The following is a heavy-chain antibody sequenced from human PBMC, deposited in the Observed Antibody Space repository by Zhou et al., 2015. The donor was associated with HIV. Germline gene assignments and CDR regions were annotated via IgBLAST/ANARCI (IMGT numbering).Heavy chain of an antibody. J-gene: IGHJ1*01. V-gene: IGHV3-30*18. CDR2: LSYDENSQ. CDR3: AKGGYFGPGAYASYQ. D-gene: IGHD3-10*01. CDR1: ITFRNYG. Sequence: QVQLVESGGGVVQAGGVPETVLRGLWITFRNYGMHWVRQAPGKGLEWVAKLSYDENSQKYADSVKGRFTIARDTSRSTLYLEMNGLRLGDTAVYYCAKGGYFGPGAYASYQWGPGTLVTVSS.